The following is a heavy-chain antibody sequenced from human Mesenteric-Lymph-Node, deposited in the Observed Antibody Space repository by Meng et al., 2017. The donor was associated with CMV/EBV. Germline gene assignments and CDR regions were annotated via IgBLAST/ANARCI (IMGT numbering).Heavy chain of an antibody. D-gene: IGHD1-14*01. V-gene: IGHV3-23*03. CDR2: IYSGGSST. J-gene: IGHJ4*02. CDR3: AKFGTASEHY. Sequence: LSCAASGFTFTNYAMSWVRQAPGKGLEWVSVIYSGGSSTYYADSVKGRFTISRDNSKNTLYLQMNSLRAEDTAVYYCAKFGTASEHYWGQGTLVTVSS. CDR1: GFTFTNYA.